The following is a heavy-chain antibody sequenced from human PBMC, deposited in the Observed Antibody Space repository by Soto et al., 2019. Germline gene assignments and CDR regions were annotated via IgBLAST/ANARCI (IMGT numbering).Heavy chain of an antibody. V-gene: IGHV3-21*02. CDR2: LDPSSTYI. CDR1: GFTFSDYT. J-gene: IGHJ5*01. CDR3: MRGSYVDYDS. Sequence: EVQLVESGGGLVKPGGSLRLSCAASGFTFSDYTMNWVRQAPGKGLEWVSSLDPSSTYIYYADSVKDRFTLSRYNAKNSLFRPLNSLRAADTALYFCMRGSYVDYDSWGQGTLVTVSS. D-gene: IGHD4-17*01.